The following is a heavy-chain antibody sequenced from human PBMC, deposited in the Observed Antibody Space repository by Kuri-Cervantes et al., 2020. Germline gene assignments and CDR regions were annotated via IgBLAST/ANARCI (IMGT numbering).Heavy chain of an antibody. D-gene: IGHD6-13*01. Sequence: GGSLRLSCAASGFTFSSYAMHWVRQAPGKGLEWVAVISYDGSNKYYADSVKGRFTISRDNSKNTLYLQMNSLRAEDTAVYYCARARPPYSSSWYPSNSYYYYYYGMDVWGQGTTVTVSS. CDR2: ISYDGSNK. CDR3: ARARPPYSSSWYPSNSYYYYYYGMDV. V-gene: IGHV3-30*07. CDR1: GFTFSSYA. J-gene: IGHJ6*02.